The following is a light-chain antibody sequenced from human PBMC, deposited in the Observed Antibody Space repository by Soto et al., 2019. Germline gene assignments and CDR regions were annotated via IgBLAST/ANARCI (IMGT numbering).Light chain of an antibody. V-gene: IGLV1-44*01. Sequence: QSVLTQPPSASGTPGQRVTISWSTSSSNIGSNSMNWYQHLPGTAPKLLIYSNNQRPSGVPDRISGSKSGTSASLAISGLQSEDEADYYCTTWDDSLNAWVFGGGTKVTVL. J-gene: IGLJ3*02. CDR1: SSNIGSNS. CDR3: TTWDDSLNAWV. CDR2: SNN.